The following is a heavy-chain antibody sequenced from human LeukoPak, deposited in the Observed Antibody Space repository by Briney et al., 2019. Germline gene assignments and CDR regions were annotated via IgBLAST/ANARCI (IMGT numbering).Heavy chain of an antibody. J-gene: IGHJ3*02. D-gene: IGHD6-19*01. Sequence: YPSQTLSLTCTVSGGSISSGDYYWSWIRQPPGKGLEWIGYIYYSGSTYYSPSLKSRVTVSVDTSKNQFSLKLSSVTAADTAVYYCARDRIAVAGAFDIWGQGTMVTVSS. CDR1: GGSISSGDYY. CDR3: ARDRIAVAGAFDI. CDR2: IYYSGST. V-gene: IGHV4-30-4*01.